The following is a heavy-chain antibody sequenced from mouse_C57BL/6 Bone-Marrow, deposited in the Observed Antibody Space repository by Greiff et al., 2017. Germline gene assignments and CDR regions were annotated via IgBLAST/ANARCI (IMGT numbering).Heavy chain of an antibody. D-gene: IGHD1-1*01. V-gene: IGHV1-81*01. J-gene: IGHJ3*01. CDR2: IYPRSGNT. CDR1: GYTFTSYG. Sequence: VQLQQSGAELARPGASVKLSCKASGYTFTSYGISWVKQRTGQGLEWIGEIYPRSGNTYYNEKLKGKATLTADQSSSTAYMELRSLTSEDSAVYVWARVPIYYYGSAWFAYGGQGTLVTGSA. CDR3: ARVPIYYYGSAWFAY.